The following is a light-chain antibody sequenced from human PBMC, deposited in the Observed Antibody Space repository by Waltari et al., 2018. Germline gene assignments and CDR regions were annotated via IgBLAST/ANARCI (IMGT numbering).Light chain of an antibody. J-gene: IGLJ3*02. Sequence: QTVVTQEPSLSVSPGGTATLTCALSSGSLSTTSYATWYQQTPGQAPRTLVYKANARSPGVPDRFSGSILGNTAALTITGAQADDESDYYCALYMGSGIWVFGGGTRLTVL. CDR3: ALYMGSGIWV. V-gene: IGLV8-61*01. CDR2: KAN. CDR1: SGSLSTTSY.